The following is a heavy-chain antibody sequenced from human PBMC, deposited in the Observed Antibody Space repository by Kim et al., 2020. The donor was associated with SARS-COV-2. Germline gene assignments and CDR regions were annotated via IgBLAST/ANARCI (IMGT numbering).Heavy chain of an antibody. V-gene: IGHV2-70*11. CDR1: GFSLSTSGMC. CDR2: IDWDDDK. CDR3: ARVPYYGSGWLGFDP. J-gene: IGHJ5*02. Sequence: SGPTLVNPTQTLTLTCTFSGFSLSTSGMCVSWIRQPPGNALEWLARIDWDDDKYYSTSLKTRLTISKDTSKNQVVLTMTNMDPVDTATYYCARVPYYGSGWLGFDPWGQGTLVTVSS. D-gene: IGHD3-10*01.